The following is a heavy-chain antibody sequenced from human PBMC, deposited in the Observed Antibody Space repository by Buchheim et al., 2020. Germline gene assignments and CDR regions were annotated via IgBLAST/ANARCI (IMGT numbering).Heavy chain of an antibody. CDR1: GFTFSSYG. J-gene: IGHJ4*02. Sequence: QVQLVESGGGVVQPGRSLRLSCAASGFTFSSYGMHWVRQAPGKGLEWVAVIWYDGSNKYYADSVKGRFTISRDNSKNTLYLQMNSLRAEDTAVYYCARSMRELPQSSVDYWGQGTL. V-gene: IGHV3-33*01. CDR3: ARSMRELPQSSVDY. CDR2: IWYDGSNK. D-gene: IGHD1-26*01.